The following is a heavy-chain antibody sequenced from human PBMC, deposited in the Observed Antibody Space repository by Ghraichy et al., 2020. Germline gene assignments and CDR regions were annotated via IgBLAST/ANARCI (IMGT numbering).Heavy chain of an antibody. Sequence: GGSLRLSCSASGFTFSDHYMGWVRQAPGKGLEWVSYISDTSNILHYADSVKGRFTISRDNAKKSLSLQMTSLRAEDTAVYYCARAHSSGWYDSSTGLDWGQGTL. J-gene: IGHJ4*02. V-gene: IGHV3-11*01. CDR2: ISDTSNIL. CDR3: ARAHSSGWYDSSTGLD. CDR1: GFTFSDHY. D-gene: IGHD6-19*01.